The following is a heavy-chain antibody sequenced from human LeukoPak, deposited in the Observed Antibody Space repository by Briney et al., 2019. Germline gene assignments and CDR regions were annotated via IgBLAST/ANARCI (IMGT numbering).Heavy chain of an antibody. J-gene: IGHJ5*02. CDR1: GFTFNYYE. CDR2: ISSSGSTI. D-gene: IGHD1-26*01. V-gene: IGHV3-48*03. Sequence: PGGSLRLSCAASGFTFNYYEMNWVRQAPGKGLEWVSYISSSGSTIYYADSVKGRFTISRDNANNSLYLQMNSLRAEDTAVYYCARLGVGATKAPNWFDPWGQGTLVTVSS. CDR3: ARLGVGATKAPNWFDP.